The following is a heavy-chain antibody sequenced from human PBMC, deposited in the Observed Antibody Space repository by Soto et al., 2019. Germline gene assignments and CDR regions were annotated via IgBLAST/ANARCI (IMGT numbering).Heavy chain of an antibody. CDR2: ISGSGGGT. CDR1: GLTFSTYV. J-gene: IGHJ6*03. V-gene: IGHV3-23*01. Sequence: GGSLRLSCAASGLTFSTYVMSWVRQAPGKGLEWVSAISGSGGGTYYADSVKGRFTISRDNSKNTLFLQMTSLRAEDTAVYFCAKDYCSASQGRLCYYYYYMDVWGKGTTVTVSS. CDR3: AKDYCSASQGRLCYYYYYMDV. D-gene: IGHD2-15*01.